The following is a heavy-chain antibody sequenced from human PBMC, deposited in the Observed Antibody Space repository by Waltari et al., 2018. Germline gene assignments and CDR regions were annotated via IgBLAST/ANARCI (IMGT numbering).Heavy chain of an antibody. CDR3: ATGTMVRGVLDAFDI. CDR1: GYTFTTYH. Sequence: EVQLVQSGAAVKKPGATVKISCKASGYTFTTYHMHWWQKHPGKGLEWMGRVDPEDVETTYAEKFHGRVTITADTSTDTAYMELGSLRSEDTAVYYCATGTMVRGVLDAFDIWGQGTMVTVSS. D-gene: IGHD3-10*01. CDR2: VDPEDVET. V-gene: IGHV1-69-2*01. J-gene: IGHJ3*02.